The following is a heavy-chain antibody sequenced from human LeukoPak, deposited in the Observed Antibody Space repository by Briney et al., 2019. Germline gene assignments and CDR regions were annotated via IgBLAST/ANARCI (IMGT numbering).Heavy chain of an antibody. V-gene: IGHV3-7*01. D-gene: IGHD6-19*01. CDR3: ARDMWQWLASFDY. J-gene: IGHJ4*02. CDR1: GFTFSSYW. CDR2: IKQDGSEK. Sequence: PGGSLRLSCAASGFTFSSYWMSWVSQAPGKGLEWVANIKQDGSEKYYVDSVKGRFTISRDNAKNSLYLQMNSLRAEDTAVYYCARDMWQWLASFDYWGQGTLVTVSS.